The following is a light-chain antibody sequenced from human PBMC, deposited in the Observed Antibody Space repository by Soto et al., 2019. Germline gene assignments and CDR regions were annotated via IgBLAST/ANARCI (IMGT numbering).Light chain of an antibody. V-gene: IGKV1-5*03. CDR2: KAS. CDR3: QQYNSYRT. J-gene: IGKJ1*01. Sequence: DIQMTQSPSTLSASVGDRVTITCRAMQSISSWLAWYQTKPGKAPKLLIYKASSLESGVPSRLSGSGSGTEFTLTISSLQPDDFATYYCQQYNSYRTFGQGTKVDI. CDR1: QSISSW.